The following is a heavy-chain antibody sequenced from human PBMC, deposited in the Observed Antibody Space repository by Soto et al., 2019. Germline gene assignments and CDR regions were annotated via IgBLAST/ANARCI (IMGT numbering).Heavy chain of an antibody. CDR3: AHRPPRPDSSSDSYYFDP. D-gene: IGHD6-13*01. Sequence: TLSLTCTVSGSSISSGGYSWSWIRQPPGKALEWLALIYWNDDKRYSPSLESRFTITKDTSKNQVVLTMTNMYPVDTATYYCAHRPPRPDSSSDSYYFDPWGQGTLVTVSS. V-gene: IGHV2-5*01. CDR1: GSSISSGGYS. CDR2: IYWNDDK. J-gene: IGHJ4*02.